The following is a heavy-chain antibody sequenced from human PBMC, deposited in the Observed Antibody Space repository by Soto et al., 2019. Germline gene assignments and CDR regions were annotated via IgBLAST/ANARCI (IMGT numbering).Heavy chain of an antibody. J-gene: IGHJ6*02. CDR1: GFTFSSYA. Sequence: QVQLVESGGGVVQPGRSLRLSCAASGFTFSSYAMHWVRQAPGKGLEWVAVISSDGTNKFYADSVRGRITISRDNSKNTLYLQMNSLRGDDSRVYYCARATTLAIFGYGMDVWGQATTVTVSS. V-gene: IGHV3-30-3*01. CDR3: ARATTLAIFGYGMDV. D-gene: IGHD3-3*01. CDR2: ISSDGTNK.